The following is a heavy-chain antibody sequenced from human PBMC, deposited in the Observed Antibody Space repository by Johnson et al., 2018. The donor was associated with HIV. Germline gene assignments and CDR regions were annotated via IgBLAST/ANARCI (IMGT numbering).Heavy chain of an antibody. V-gene: IGHV3-20*04. CDR3: ARSRHGGIQPSDAFEV. Sequence: VESGGGVVRPGGSLRLSCAASGFTFDDYGMNWVRQAPGKGLEWVSGINWNGGSTGYADSVKGRFTISRDNAKNSLYLQMDSLRPEDTAVYYCARSRHGGIQPSDAFEVWGQGTMVTVSS. CDR1: GFTFDDYG. D-gene: IGHD3-16*01. J-gene: IGHJ3*01. CDR2: INWNGGST.